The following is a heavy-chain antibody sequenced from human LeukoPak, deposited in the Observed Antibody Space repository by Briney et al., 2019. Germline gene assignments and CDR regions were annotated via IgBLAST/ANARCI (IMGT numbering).Heavy chain of an antibody. CDR1: GGSISSSTYY. D-gene: IGHD2-2*01. CDR3: ARQAAMLPVYYGMDV. V-gene: IGHV4-39*01. CDR2: IYYSGNT. J-gene: IGHJ6*02. Sequence: PSETLSLTCTVSGGSISSSTYYWGWIRQPPGKVLEWIGSIYYSGNTYYNPSLKRRVTISVDTSKNQFSLKLSSVTAADTAVYYCARQAAMLPVYYGMDVWGQGTTVTVSS.